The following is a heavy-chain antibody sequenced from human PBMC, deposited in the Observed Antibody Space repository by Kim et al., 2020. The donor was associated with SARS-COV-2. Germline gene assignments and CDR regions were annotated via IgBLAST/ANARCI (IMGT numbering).Heavy chain of an antibody. V-gene: IGHV4-34*01. Sequence: NPSLKSRVTISVDTSKNQFSLKLSSVTAADTAVYYCARKDLRFLEWLEDYWGQGTLVTVSS. D-gene: IGHD3-3*01. CDR3: ARKDLRFLEWLEDY. J-gene: IGHJ4*02.